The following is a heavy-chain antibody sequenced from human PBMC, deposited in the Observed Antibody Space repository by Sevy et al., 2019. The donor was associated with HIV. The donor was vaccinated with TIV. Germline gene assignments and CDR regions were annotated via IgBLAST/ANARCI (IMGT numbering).Heavy chain of an antibody. CDR3: AREGGYTSALTPGNN. CDR1: GFTFNTHA. D-gene: IGHD5-18*01. V-gene: IGHV3-30*04. CDR2: ISYDGIIK. Sequence: GGSLRLSCAASGFTFNTHAMHWVRQAPGKGLEWVALISYDGIIKYYADSVKGRLTISRDNSKNTLSLQMNSLRVEDTAVYYCAREGGYTSALTPGNNWGQGTLVTVSS. J-gene: IGHJ4*02.